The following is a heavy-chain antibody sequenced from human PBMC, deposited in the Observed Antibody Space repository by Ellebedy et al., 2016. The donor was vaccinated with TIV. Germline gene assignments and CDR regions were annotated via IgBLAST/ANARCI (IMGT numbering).Heavy chain of an antibody. D-gene: IGHD1-26*01. CDR3: ARYGGYSGSYHYTDY. J-gene: IGHJ4*02. Sequence: AASVKVSCKASGYTFTSYGISWVRQAPGQGLEWMGWISAYNGNTNYAQKLQGRVTMTTDTSTSTAYMELRSLRSDDTAVYYCARYGGYSGSYHYTDYWGQGTLVTVSS. V-gene: IGHV1-18*04. CDR2: ISAYNGNT. CDR1: GYTFTSYG.